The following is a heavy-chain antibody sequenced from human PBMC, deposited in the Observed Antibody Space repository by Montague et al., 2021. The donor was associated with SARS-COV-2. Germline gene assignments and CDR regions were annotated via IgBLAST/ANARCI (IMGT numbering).Heavy chain of an antibody. J-gene: IGHJ4*02. CDR3: AKDVYHGSGNYWQAFDY. V-gene: IGHV3-9*01. Sequence: SLRLSCAASGFTFGDYAMHWVRQTPGKGLEWVSGISYNSENTGYADSVKGRFTISRDNAKNSLYLQMNSLGTDDTALYYCAKDVYHGSGNYWQAFDYWGQGTLVTVSS. CDR2: ISYNSENT. D-gene: IGHD3-10*01. CDR1: GFTFGDYA.